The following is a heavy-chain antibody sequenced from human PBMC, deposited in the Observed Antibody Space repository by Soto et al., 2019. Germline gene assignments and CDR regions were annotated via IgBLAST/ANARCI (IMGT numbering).Heavy chain of an antibody. V-gene: IGHV3-23*01. CDR2: ISATGGNI. D-gene: IGHD3-16*01. J-gene: IGHJ2*01. CDR3: AKVAGGLGYFDL. CDR1: GFIFSDYA. Sequence: EAQLLESGGGLARPGGSLKLSCVDSGFIFSDYAMTWIRQAPGKGLEWVATISATGGNIEYRESLKGRFTISRDNSKKMVYLQINGLTADDTAVYYCAKVAGGLGYFDLWGRGTLVTVSS.